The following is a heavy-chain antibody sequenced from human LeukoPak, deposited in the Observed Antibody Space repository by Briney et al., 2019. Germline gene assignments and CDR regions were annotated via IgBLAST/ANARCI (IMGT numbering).Heavy chain of an antibody. D-gene: IGHD2-2*01. J-gene: IGHJ4*02. CDR3: ARYWGGVVVPAASFDY. Sequence: ASQPLSLTCTVSGGPISSGDYYWSWIRQPPGKGLEWIGYIYYSGSTYYNPSLKSRVTISVDTTKNQFYLKLSSATAADTAVYYCARYWGGVVVPAASFDYWGQGPLVTVSS. V-gene: IGHV4-30-4*01. CDR1: GGPISSGDYY. CDR2: IYYSGST.